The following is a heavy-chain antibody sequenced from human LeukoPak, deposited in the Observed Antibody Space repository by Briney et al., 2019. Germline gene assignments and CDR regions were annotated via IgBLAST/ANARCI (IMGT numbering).Heavy chain of an antibody. J-gene: IGHJ5*02. CDR1: VFTFSSYA. CDR3: ASGSGTYGFHL. V-gene: IGHV3-23*01. Sequence: GGSLRLSCASSVFTFSSYAMSWVRQAAARGLDGVAAISGSGDITYYTDSVKGRFTISRDNSKNTLYLQMNSLRAEDTAVYYCASGSGTYGFHLWGQGTLVTVSS. D-gene: IGHD3-10*01. CDR2: ISGSGDIT.